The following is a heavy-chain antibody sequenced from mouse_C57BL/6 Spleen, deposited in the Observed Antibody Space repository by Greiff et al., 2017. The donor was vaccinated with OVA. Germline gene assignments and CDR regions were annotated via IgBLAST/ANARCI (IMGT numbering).Heavy chain of an antibody. CDR2: ISSGSSTI. V-gene: IGHV5-17*01. CDR1: GFTFSDYG. Sequence: EVQRVESGGDLVKPGGSLKLSCAASGFTFSDYGMHWVRQPPEKGLEWVAYISSGSSTIYYADTVKGRFTISRDNAKNTLFLQMTSLRSEDTAMYYCAREDWDWYFDVWGTGTTVTVSS. CDR3: AREDWDWYFDV. D-gene: IGHD4-1*01. J-gene: IGHJ1*03.